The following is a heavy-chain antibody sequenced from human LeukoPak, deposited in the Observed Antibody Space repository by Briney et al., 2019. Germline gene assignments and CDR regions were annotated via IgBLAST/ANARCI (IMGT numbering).Heavy chain of an antibody. Sequence: PGGSLRLSCAASGLTVSSNYTTWVRQAPGKGLEWVSYISSSGSTIYYADSVKGRFTISRDNAKNSLYLQMNSLRAEDTAVYYCARSRARVGAMDYWGQGTLVTVSS. J-gene: IGHJ4*02. CDR3: ARSRARVGAMDY. CDR1: GLTVSSNY. V-gene: IGHV3-11*01. CDR2: ISSSGSTI. D-gene: IGHD1-26*01.